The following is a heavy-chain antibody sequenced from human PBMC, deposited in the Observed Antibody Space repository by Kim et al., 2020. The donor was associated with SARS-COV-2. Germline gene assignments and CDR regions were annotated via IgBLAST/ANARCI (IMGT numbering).Heavy chain of an antibody. D-gene: IGHD6-13*01. CDR1: GGSFSGYY. CDR3: ARGMYSRNWYFDL. CDR2: INHSGST. Sequence: SETLSLTCAVYGGSFSGYYWSWIRQPPGKGLEWIGEINHSGSTNYNPSLKSRVTISVDTSKKQFSLKLNSVTAADTAVYYCARGMYSRNWYFDLWGRVTL. V-gene: IGHV4-34*01. J-gene: IGHJ2*01.